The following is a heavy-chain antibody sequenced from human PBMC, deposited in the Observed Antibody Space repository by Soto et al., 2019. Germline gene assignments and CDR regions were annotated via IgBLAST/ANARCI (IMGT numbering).Heavy chain of an antibody. J-gene: IGHJ6*01. CDR1: GFPFNNYA. Sequence: QMQLVESGGGVVQPGTSLRLSCAASGFPFNNYAMHWVRQRPGKGLDWVAVISYDGSNSYYSDSVKGRFTVSRDRSKNTLSLQMNSLRVEDTAVYYCAKGILSATFAPYAMDVW. V-gene: IGHV3-30*18. CDR2: ISYDGSNS. CDR3: AKGILSATFAPYAMDV. D-gene: IGHD3-16*01.